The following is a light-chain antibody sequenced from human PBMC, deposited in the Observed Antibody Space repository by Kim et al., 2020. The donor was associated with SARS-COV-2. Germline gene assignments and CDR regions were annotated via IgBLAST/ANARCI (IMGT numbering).Light chain of an antibody. CDR1: QTDSWY. CDR3: QQGSNWPPLVS. Sequence: PGERATLSCRARQTDSWYLAWDQQKPARAPTLPFYVASNRATGIPARFSGSGSGTDLTLTIRLLEPEDFAVYYCQQGSNWPPLVSFGQGTKLEF. J-gene: IGKJ2*03. CDR2: VAS. V-gene: IGKV3-11*01.